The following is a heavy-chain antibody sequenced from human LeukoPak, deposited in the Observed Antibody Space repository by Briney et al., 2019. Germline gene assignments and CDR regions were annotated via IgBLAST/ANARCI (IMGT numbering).Heavy chain of an antibody. CDR1: GGTFSSYA. D-gene: IGHD3-10*01. CDR2: IIPIFGTA. J-gene: IGHJ4*02. CDR3: ARVTMVRGVHDY. Sequence: SVKVSCKASGGTFSSYAISWVRQAPGQGLEWMGGIIPIFGTANYAQKFQGRVTITTDESTSTAYMELSSLRSEDTAVYYCARVTMVRGVHDYWGQGTLVTVSS. V-gene: IGHV1-69*05.